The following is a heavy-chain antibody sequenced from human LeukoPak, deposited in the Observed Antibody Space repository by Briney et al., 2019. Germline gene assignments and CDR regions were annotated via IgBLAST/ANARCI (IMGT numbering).Heavy chain of an antibody. J-gene: IGHJ4*02. CDR2: IYYSGRT. CDR1: GGSTSSSSFY. D-gene: IGHD6-19*01. CDR3: ARRDVSSGYTTGWTDY. Sequence: PSETLSLTCTVSGGSTSSSSFYWGWIRQPPGKGLEWIGSIYYSGRTYYNPPLKSRVTISVDTSKNQFSLKLSSVTAADTAVYYCARRDVSSGYTTGWTDYWGQGTLVTVSS. V-gene: IGHV4-39*01.